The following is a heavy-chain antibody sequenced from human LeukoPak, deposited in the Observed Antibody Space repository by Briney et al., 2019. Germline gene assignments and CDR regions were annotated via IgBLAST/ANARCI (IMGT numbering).Heavy chain of an antibody. CDR1: GGSISSYY. D-gene: IGHD2/OR15-2a*01. V-gene: IGHV4-4*07. J-gene: IGHJ6*03. Sequence: PSETLSLTCTVSGGSISSYYWSWIRQPAGKGLEWIGRIYSSGSTDYNPSLKSRVTMSVDTSKNKFSLKLSSVTAADTAVYYCARGTFLYYYYYYMDVWGKGTTVTISS. CDR3: ARGTFLYYYYYYMDV. CDR2: IYSSGST.